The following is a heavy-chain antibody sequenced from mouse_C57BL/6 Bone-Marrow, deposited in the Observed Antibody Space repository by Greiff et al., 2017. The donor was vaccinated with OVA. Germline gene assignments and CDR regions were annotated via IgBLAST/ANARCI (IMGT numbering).Heavy chain of an antibody. J-gene: IGHJ1*03. CDR2: IHPNSGST. CDR1: GYTFTSYW. CDR3: ARGIYDGYYGYWYFDV. D-gene: IGHD2-3*01. V-gene: IGHV1-64*01. Sequence: VKLQQPGAELVKPGASVKLSCKASGYTFTSYWMHWVKQRPGQGLEWIGMIHPNSGSTNYNEKFKSKATLTVDKSSSTAYMQLSSLTSEDSAVYYCARGIYDGYYGYWYFDVWGTGTTVTVSS.